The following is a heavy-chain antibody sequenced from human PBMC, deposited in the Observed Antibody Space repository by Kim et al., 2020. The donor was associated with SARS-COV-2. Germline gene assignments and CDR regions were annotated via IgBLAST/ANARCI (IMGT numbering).Heavy chain of an antibody. V-gene: IGHV3-23*01. D-gene: IGHD6-13*01. Sequence: TYYADSVKGRFTISRDNSKNTLYLQMNSLRAEDTAVYYCAKDSSSWYSDYWGQGTLVTVSS. CDR3: AKDSSSWYSDY. J-gene: IGHJ4*02. CDR2: T.